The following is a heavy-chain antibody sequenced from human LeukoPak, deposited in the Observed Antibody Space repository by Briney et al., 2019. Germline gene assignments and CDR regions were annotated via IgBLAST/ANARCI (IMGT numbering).Heavy chain of an antibody. V-gene: IGHV1-69*13. D-gene: IGHD3-10*01. J-gene: IGHJ5*02. CDR1: GGTFSSYA. Sequence: ASVKVSCKASGGTFSSYAISWVRQAPGQGLEWMGGIIPIFGTANYAQKFQGRVTITADESTSTAYMELSSLRSEDTAVYYCARDAMVRGYNWFDPWGQGTLVTVSS. CDR3: ARDAMVRGYNWFDP. CDR2: IIPIFGTA.